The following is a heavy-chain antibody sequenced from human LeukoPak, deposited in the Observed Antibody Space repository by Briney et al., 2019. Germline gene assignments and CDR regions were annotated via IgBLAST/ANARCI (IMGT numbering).Heavy chain of an antibody. CDR1: GFTFSSYG. V-gene: IGHV3-30*18. CDR3: AKDLWPAPMIVDSNGEGFDY. J-gene: IGHJ4*02. Sequence: PGGSLRLSCAASGFTFSSYGMHWVRQAPGKGLEWVAVISYDGSNKYYADSVKGRFTISRDNSKNTLYLQMNSLRAEDTAVYYCAKDLWPAPMIVDSNGEGFDYWGQGTLVTVSS. CDR2: ISYDGSNK. D-gene: IGHD3-22*01.